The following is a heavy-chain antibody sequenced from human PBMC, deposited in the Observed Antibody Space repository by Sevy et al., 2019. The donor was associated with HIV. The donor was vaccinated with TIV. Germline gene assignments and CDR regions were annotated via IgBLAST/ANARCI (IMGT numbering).Heavy chain of an antibody. Sequence: GGSLRLSCAASGFTFSSYSMNWVRQAPGKGLEWVSSISGISNYRYYADSMKGRFTVSRGNARNSLYLQMNSLRAEDTPVYYCARNNCSFTNCYMGDVFDIWGQGTMVTVSS. V-gene: IGHV3-21*01. CDR2: ISGISNYR. CDR1: GFTFSSYS. J-gene: IGHJ3*02. CDR3: ARNNCSFTNCYMGDVFDI. D-gene: IGHD2-2*02.